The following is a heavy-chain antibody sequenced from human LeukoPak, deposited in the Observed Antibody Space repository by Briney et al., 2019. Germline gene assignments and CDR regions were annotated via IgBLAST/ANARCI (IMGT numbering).Heavy chain of an antibody. Sequence: PGGSLRLSCAASGFTVSGHYMSWVRQAPGKGLEWVSILHSGGSTYYADSVKGRFTISRDNSKNTLYLQMSSVRAEDTAVYYCARDKRTDGNFEGFDYWGQGTLVNVSS. CDR1: GFTVSGHY. J-gene: IGHJ4*02. CDR3: ARDKRTDGNFEGFDY. CDR2: LHSGGST. D-gene: IGHD1-14*01. V-gene: IGHV3-53*01.